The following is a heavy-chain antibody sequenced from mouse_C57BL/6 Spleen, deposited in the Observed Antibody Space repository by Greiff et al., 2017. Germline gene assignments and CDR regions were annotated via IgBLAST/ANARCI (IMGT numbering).Heavy chain of an antibody. CDR3: AGDCGCAKGG. J-gene: IGHJ4*01. V-gene: IGHV1-7*01. CDR2: VNPSSGYT. CDR1: GYTFTSYW. Sequence: QVQLKQPGAELAKPGASVKLSCKASGYTFTSYWMHWVKQRPGQGLEWIGYVNPSSGYTKYNQKFKDKATLTADKSSSPAYMQLSSLTYEDSAVYYCAGDCGCAKGGWGQGTSVTVAS.